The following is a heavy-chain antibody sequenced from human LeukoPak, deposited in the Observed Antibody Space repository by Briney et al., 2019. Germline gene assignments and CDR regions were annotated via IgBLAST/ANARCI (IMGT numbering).Heavy chain of an antibody. D-gene: IGHD4-23*01. J-gene: IGHJ5*02. CDR1: GGSISSGYYY. CDR3: ARRVLYGGNSGHWFDP. V-gene: IGHV4-39*01. Sequence: SETLSLTCTVSGGSISSGYYYCDWIRQPPRKGLEWIGSIFYSGSTYYSPSLKSRVTISVDTSKNQFSLKLSSVTAADTAVYYCARRVLYGGNSGHWFDPWGQGTLVTVSS. CDR2: IFYSGST.